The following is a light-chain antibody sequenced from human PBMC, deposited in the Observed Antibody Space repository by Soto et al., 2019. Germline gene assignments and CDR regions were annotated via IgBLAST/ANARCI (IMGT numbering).Light chain of an antibody. CDR1: QSVITD. Sequence: DIQMTQSPSSLSASVGDRVTITCRASQSVITDLNWYQQKPGRAPKLLIYGASRLQSGVPSRFSGSGSGTEVTLTISSLQPEDFATYFCQQSYSSPRITFGQGTRLDIK. V-gene: IGKV1-39*01. J-gene: IGKJ5*01. CDR3: QQSYSSPRIT. CDR2: GAS.